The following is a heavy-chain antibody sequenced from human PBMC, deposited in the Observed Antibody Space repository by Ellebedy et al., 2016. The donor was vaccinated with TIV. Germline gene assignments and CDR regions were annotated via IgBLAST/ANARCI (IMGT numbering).Heavy chain of an antibody. J-gene: IGHJ4*02. D-gene: IGHD1-26*01. CDR2: ISAYTGDT. CDR1: GFAFASYS. CDR3: ARDMVQGMVARYLWFDY. Sequence: ASVKVSCKASGFAFASYSFSWVRQAPGQGLEWMAWISAYTGDTQFAQKFQGRVTLTTDTSTSTTYMELRSLKSDDTAVYYCARDMVQGMVARYLWFDYWGQGTRVTVSS. V-gene: IGHV1-18*01.